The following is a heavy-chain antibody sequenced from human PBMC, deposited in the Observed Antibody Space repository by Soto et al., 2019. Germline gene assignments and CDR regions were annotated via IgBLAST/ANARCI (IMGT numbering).Heavy chain of an antibody. CDR1: GGSISGGPYY. D-gene: IGHD2-2*01. CDR3: ARVSGIVVVPTAKDPHYYYMDV. V-gene: IGHV4-31*03. CDR2: IYYPGST. Sequence: QVQLQESGPGLVKPSQTLSLTCTVSGGSISGGPYYWTWIRQHPGSGLEWIGYIYYPGSTYYNPSLKSRVIMSVDTSNNQLSLKLSSVTAADTAVYFCARVSGIVVVPTAKDPHYYYMDVWGKGTTVTVSS. J-gene: IGHJ6*03.